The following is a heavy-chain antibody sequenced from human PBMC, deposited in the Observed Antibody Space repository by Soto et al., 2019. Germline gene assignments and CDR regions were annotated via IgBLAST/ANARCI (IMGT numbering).Heavy chain of an antibody. V-gene: IGHV3-23*01. J-gene: IGHJ5*02. CDR3: AKDPYYYDSSGHPTNWFDP. CDR1: GFTFSSYA. CDR2: ISGSGGST. D-gene: IGHD3-22*01. Sequence: PGGSMRLSCAASGFTFSSYAMSWVRQDTGKGLEWVSAISGSGGSTYYADSVKGRFTISRDNSKNTLYLQMNSLRAEDTAVYYCAKDPYYYDSSGHPTNWFDPWGQGTLVTVSS.